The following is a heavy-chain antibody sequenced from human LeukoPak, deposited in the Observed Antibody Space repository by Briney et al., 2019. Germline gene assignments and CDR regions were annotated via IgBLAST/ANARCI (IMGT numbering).Heavy chain of an antibody. D-gene: IGHD6-19*01. CDR3: ARDFRGSGRLVMDY. CDR1: GFTFSSYSM. V-gene: IGHV4-4*02. CDR2: IYHSGST. J-gene: IGHJ4*02. Sequence: GSLRLSCAASGFTFSSYSMNWVRQAPGKGLEWIGEIYHSGSTNYNPSLKSRVTISVDKSKNQFSLKLSSVTAADTAVYYCARDFRGSGRLVMDYWGQGTLVTVSS.